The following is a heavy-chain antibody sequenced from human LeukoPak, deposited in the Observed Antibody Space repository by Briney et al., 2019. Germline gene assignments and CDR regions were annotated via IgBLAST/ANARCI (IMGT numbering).Heavy chain of an antibody. CDR3: ARLGRYSSGWYYGNRVTHFDY. CDR1: GFTFSNYW. Sequence: GESLKISCKGSGFTFSNYWIAWVRQMPGKGLEWMGIIYPGDSDDSDAAYSPSFQGQVTISADKSISTAYLQWSSLKASDTAMYYCARLGRYSSGWYYGNRVTHFDYWGQGTLVTVSS. D-gene: IGHD6-19*01. J-gene: IGHJ4*02. V-gene: IGHV5-51*01. CDR2: IYPGDSDDSDA.